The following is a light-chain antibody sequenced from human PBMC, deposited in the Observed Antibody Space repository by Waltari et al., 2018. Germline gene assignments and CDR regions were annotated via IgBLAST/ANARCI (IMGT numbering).Light chain of an antibody. CDR2: AAS. V-gene: IGKV1-9*01. CDR3: QQLHIYPRT. J-gene: IGKJ1*01. Sequence: DIQLTQSPSFLSAPVGDRGTITCRATQGISIYLPWYQQKPGKAPRVLIYAASTLQSGVPSRFRGSGSGTEFTLTIRSLQPEDFATYYCQQLHIYPRTFGQVTKVEIK. CDR1: QGISIY.